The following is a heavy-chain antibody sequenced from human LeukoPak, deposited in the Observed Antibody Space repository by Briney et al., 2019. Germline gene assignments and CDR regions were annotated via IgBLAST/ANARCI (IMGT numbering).Heavy chain of an antibody. CDR2: INHSGNT. V-gene: IGHV4-30-4*08. J-gene: IGHJ4*02. Sequence: SETLSLTCSVSGGSISGDDDYWSRIRQPPGKGLEWIGYINHSGNTYYIPSLRSRGTISIDTSKNQFSLELSSVTAADTAVYYCARYTVTNLLDFWGQGTLVTVSS. CDR3: ARYTVTNLLDF. CDR1: GGSISGDDDY. D-gene: IGHD4-17*01.